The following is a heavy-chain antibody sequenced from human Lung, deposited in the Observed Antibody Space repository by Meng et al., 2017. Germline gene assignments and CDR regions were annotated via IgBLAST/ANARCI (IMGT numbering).Heavy chain of an antibody. CDR1: GYTLSSDG. V-gene: IGHV1-18*01. J-gene: IGHJ4*02. CDR3: ATRGNPYLNC. Sequence: QGQVVMSGAEVEKPGASVQVSCEASGYTLSSDGFSWVRQAPGQGLEWLGWINTYNGKTDYAQKFQGRITMTTDTFTSTAYMELRNLRSDDTAVYYCATRGNPYLNCWGQGTLVTVSS. CDR2: INTYNGKT.